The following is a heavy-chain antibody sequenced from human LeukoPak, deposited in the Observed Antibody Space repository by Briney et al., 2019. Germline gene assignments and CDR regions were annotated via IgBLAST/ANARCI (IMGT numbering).Heavy chain of an antibody. CDR2: IYYSGST. CDR1: GGSISSYY. V-gene: IGHV4-59*01. Sequence: SETLSLTCTVSGGSISSYYWSWIRQPLGKGLEWIGYIYYSGSTNYNPSLKSRVTISVDTSKNQFSLKLSSVTAADTAVYYCARSGCSGGSCYPDDYWGQGTLVTVSS. J-gene: IGHJ4*02. CDR3: ARSGCSGGSCYPDDY. D-gene: IGHD2-15*01.